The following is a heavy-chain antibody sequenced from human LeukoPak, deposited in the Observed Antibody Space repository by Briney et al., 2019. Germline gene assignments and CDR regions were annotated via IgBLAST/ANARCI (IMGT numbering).Heavy chain of an antibody. CDR2: IYYIGST. V-gene: IGHV4-59*01. CDR1: GGSISSYY. J-gene: IGHJ4*02. Sequence: SETLSLTCTVSGGSISSYYWSWIRQPPGKGLEWIGYIYYIGSTNYNPSLKSRVTISVDTSKKQFSLKLSSVTAADTAVYYCARDGIGPFDYWGQGTLVTVSS. D-gene: IGHD1-14*01. CDR3: ARDGIGPFDY.